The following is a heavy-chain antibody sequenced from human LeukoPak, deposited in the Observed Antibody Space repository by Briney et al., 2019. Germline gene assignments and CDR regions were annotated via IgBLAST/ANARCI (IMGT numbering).Heavy chain of an antibody. D-gene: IGHD5-12*01. CDR2: INHSGST. V-gene: IGHV4-34*01. J-gene: IGHJ6*03. CDR3: ARMGLRYYYYYMDV. CDR1: GGSFSGYY. Sequence: SETLSLTCAAYGGSFSGYYWSWIRQPPGKGLEWIGEINHSGSTNYNPSLKSRVTISVDTSKNQFSLKLSSVTAADTAVYYCARMGLRYYYYYMDVWGKGTTVTVSS.